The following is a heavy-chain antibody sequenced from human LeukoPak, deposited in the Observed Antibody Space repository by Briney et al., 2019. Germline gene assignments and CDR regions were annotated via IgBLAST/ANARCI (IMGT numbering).Heavy chain of an antibody. CDR3: ARVPSWLQLGLFDSGMDV. V-gene: IGHV1-18*01. J-gene: IGHJ6*02. D-gene: IGHD5-24*01. CDR1: GYTFTSYG. CDR2: ISAYNGNT. Sequence: ASVKVSCKASGYTFTSYGISWVRQAPGQGLEWMGWISAYNGNTNYAQKPQGRVTMTADTSTSTAYMELRSLRSDDAAVYYCARVPSWLQLGLFDSGMDVWAKGPRSPSP.